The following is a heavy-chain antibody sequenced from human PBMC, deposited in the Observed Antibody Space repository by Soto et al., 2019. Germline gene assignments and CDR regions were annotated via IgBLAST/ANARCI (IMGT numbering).Heavy chain of an antibody. CDR3: ARYSLYCTNGVCYTSNFDY. CDR1: GYSFTSYW. CDR2: IDPSDSYT. D-gene: IGHD2-8*01. Sequence: GESLKISCKGSGYSFTSYWISWVRQMPGKGLEWMGRIDPSDSYTNYSPSFQGHVTISADKSISTAYLQWSSLKAPDTAMYYCARYSLYCTNGVCYTSNFDYWGQGTLVTVSS. V-gene: IGHV5-10-1*01. J-gene: IGHJ4*02.